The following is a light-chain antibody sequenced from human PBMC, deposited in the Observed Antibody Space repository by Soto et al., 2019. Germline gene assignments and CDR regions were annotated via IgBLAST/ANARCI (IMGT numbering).Light chain of an antibody. V-gene: IGLV2-8*01. CDR1: SSDVGGYKY. CDR2: EVS. J-gene: IGLJ1*01. CDR3: CSYAGSNTFV. Sequence: SGLTQPPSASGSPGQSVTISCTGTSSDVGGYKYVSWYQQHPGKAPKVIIYEVSKRPSGVPNRFSGSKSGNTASLIVSGLQAEDEADYYCCSYAGSNTFVFGTGTKVTV.